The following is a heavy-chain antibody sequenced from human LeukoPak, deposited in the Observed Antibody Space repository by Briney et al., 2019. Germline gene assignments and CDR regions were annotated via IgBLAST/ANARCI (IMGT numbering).Heavy chain of an antibody. D-gene: IGHD1-1*01. CDR3: ASRKLANDY. V-gene: IGHV6-1*01. Sequence: SQTLSLTCVLSGDSFSRNTAGWSWIRQSPSRGLEWLGRTYYRSKLYSDFGPSLRNPITINSEPSKNQLSVKLLSVPAADTAVYYCASRKLANDYWGQGTLVTVSS. CDR1: GDSFSRNTAG. J-gene: IGHJ4*02. CDR2: TYYRSKLYS.